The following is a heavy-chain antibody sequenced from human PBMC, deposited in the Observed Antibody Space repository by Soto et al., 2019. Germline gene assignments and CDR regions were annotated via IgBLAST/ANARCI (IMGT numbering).Heavy chain of an antibody. V-gene: IGHV3-9*01. CDR1: GFTFDDYA. D-gene: IGHD3-16*02. CDR2: ISWNSGSI. Sequence: EVQLVESGGGLVQPGRSLRLSCAASGFTFDDYAMHWVRQAPGKGLEWVSGISWNSGSIGYADSVKGRFTISRDNDKNSLYLQMHSLSAGDTALYYCAKAANYDYIWGRYRYGYFDYWGQGTLVTVSS. CDR3: AKAANYDYIWGRYRYGYFDY. J-gene: IGHJ4*02.